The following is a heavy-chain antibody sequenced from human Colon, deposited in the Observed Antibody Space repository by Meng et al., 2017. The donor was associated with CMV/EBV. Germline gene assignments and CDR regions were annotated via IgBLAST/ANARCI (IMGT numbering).Heavy chain of an antibody. CDR3: ARRGVRSSSGSGY. CDR1: GGSITSSNYY. V-gene: IGHV4-39*01. J-gene: IGHJ4*02. CDR2: IYYTGST. D-gene: IGHD3-10*01. Sequence: SETLSLTCTVSGGSITSSNYYWDWIRQSPGKGLEWIGTIYYTGSTYYRPFLSSRVTLSVDTSKSQFSLKLNSVTAADTAMYYCARRGVRSSSGSGYWGQGTLVTVSS.